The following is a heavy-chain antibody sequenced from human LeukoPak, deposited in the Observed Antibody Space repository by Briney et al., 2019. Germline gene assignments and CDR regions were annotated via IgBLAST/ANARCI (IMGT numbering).Heavy chain of an antibody. CDR1: GGSISSYC. Sequence: PSETLSLTCTVSGGSISSYCWSWIRQPPGKGLEWIGYIGYGGRPKYNPSLKSRVTMSLGTSRNQFSLKLTSVTAADTAVYYCASDNSGSYHPYYWGLGTLVTVSS. J-gene: IGHJ4*02. D-gene: IGHD3-22*01. CDR3: ASDNSGSYHPYY. CDR2: IGYGGRP. V-gene: IGHV4-59*08.